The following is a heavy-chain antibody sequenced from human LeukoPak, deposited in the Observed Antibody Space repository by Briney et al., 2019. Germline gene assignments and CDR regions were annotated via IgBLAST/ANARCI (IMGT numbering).Heavy chain of an antibody. CDR1: GFTFSSYS. V-gene: IGHV3-21*01. CDR2: ISSSSSYI. J-gene: IGHJ4*02. D-gene: IGHD3-16*02. Sequence: GGSLRLSCAASGFTFSSYSMNWVRQAPGKGLEWVSSISSSSSYIYYADSVKGRFTISRDNAKNSLYLQMNSLRAEDTAVYYCARDVSGVWGSYRPYYFDYWGQGTLVTVSS. CDR3: ARDVSGVWGSYRPYYFDY.